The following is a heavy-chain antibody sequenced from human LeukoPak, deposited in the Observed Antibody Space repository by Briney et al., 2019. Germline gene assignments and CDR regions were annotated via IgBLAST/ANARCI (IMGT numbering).Heavy chain of an antibody. V-gene: IGHV4-59*01. CDR2: IYYSGST. Sequence: SETLSLTCTVSGGSISSYYWSWIRQPPGKGLEWIGYIYYSGSTNYNPSLKSRVTISVDTSKNQFSLKVSSVTAADTAVYYCVRGKNSFDYWGQGTLLTVSS. CDR3: VRGKNSFDY. J-gene: IGHJ4*02. D-gene: IGHD3-16*01. CDR1: GGSISSYY.